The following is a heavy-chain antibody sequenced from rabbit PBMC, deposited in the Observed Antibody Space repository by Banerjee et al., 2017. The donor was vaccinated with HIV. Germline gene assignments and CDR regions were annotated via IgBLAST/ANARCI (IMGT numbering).Heavy chain of an antibody. CDR3: ARDQTGDGVSVHTL. D-gene: IGHD2-1*01. CDR1: GIDFSSCYD. J-gene: IGHJ4*01. CDR2: ISTGSGST. Sequence: QSLEESGGGLVKPGGTLTLTCKASGIDFSSCYDMCWVRQAPGKGLEWIGCISTGSGSTDYASWAKGRFTISKTSSTTVTLQMTSLTAADTATYFCARDQTGDGVSVHTLWGPGTLVTVS. V-gene: IGHV1S40*01.